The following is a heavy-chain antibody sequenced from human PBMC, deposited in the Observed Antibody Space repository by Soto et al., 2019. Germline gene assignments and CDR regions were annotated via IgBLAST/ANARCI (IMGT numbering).Heavy chain of an antibody. CDR1: GFTFSDYY. J-gene: IGHJ4*02. CDR3: TKGIWADGNF. D-gene: IGHD7-27*01. V-gene: IGHV3-11*06. Sequence: QVQLVESGGGLVKPGGSLRLSCAASGFTFSDYYMSWIRQAPGKGLEWVSQINGDGSATTYADSVRGRFTISRDNTKNTLYLQMNSLRAEDTAMYYCTKGIWADGNFWGQGTLVTVSS. CDR2: INGDGSAT.